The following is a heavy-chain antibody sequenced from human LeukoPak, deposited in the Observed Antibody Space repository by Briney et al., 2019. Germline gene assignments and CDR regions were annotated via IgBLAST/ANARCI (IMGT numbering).Heavy chain of an antibody. CDR2: INPNSGGT. CDR3: ASKNYVVVPAASHLNWFDP. J-gene: IGHJ5*02. CDR1: GYTFTGSY. Sequence: ASVKVSCKASGYTFTGSYMHWVRQAPGQGLEWMGWINPNSGGTNYAQKFQGRVTMTRDTSISTAYMELSRLRSDDTAVYYCASKNYVVVPAASHLNWFDPWGQGTLVTVSS. V-gene: IGHV1-2*02. D-gene: IGHD2-2*01.